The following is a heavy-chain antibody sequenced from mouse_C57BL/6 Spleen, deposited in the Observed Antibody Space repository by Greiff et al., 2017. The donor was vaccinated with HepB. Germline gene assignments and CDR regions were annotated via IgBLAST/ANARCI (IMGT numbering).Heavy chain of an antibody. CDR2: ISYSGST. D-gene: IGHD2-1*01. CDR1: GYSITSGYD. V-gene: IGHV3-1*01. CDR3: ARGDGNLPWDY. Sequence: EVKLQESGPGMVKPSQSLSLTCTVTGYSITSGYDWHWIRHFPGNKLEWMGYISYSGSTNYNPSLKSRISITHDTSKNHFFLKLNSVTTEDTATYYCARGDGNLPWDYWGQGTSVTVSS. J-gene: IGHJ4*01.